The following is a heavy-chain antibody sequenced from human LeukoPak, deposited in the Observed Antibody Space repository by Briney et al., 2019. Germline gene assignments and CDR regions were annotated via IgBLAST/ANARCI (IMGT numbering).Heavy chain of an antibody. CDR2: ITSKTDVGTT. CDR3: TTGLWGFGESWYFDY. CDR1: GFTFSNAW. Sequence: GGSLRLSRAASGFTFSNAWMTWVRQAPGKWLEWVGRITSKTDVGTTDYAAPVKGRFTISRDDSKNTLYLQMNSLKTEDTAVYYCTTGLWGFGESWYFDYWGQGTLVTVSS. V-gene: IGHV3-15*01. J-gene: IGHJ4*02. D-gene: IGHD3-10*01.